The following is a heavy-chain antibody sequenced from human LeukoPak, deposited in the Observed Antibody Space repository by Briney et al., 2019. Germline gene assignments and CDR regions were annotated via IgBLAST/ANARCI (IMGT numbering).Heavy chain of an antibody. CDR3: ARDFSSGWFSPYGMDV. J-gene: IGHJ6*02. D-gene: IGHD6-19*01. Sequence: GGSLRLSCAASGFTVSSNYMSWVRQAPGKGLEWVSVIYSGGSTYYADSVKGRFTISRDNSKNTLYLQMNSLRAEDTAVYYCARDFSSGWFSPYGMDVWGQGTTVTVSS. CDR1: GFTVSSNY. V-gene: IGHV3-66*01. CDR2: IYSGGST.